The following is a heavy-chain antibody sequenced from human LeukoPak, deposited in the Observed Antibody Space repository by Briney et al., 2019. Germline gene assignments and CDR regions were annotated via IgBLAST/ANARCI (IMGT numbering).Heavy chain of an antibody. D-gene: IGHD3-9*01. J-gene: IGHJ6*03. CDR3: ATGANARLRYFDWLLWGYYTDV. V-gene: IGHV1-24*01. CDR2: FDPEDGET. CDR1: GYTLTELS. Sequence: ASVKVSCKVSGYTLTELSMHWVRQAPGKGLEWMGGFDPEDGETIYAQKFQGRVTMTEDTSTDTAYMELSSLRSEDTAVYYCATGANARLRYFDWLLWGYYTDVWGKGTTVTVSS.